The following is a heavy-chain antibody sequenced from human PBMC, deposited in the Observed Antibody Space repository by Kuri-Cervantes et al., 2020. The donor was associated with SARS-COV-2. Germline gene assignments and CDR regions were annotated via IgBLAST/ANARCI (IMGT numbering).Heavy chain of an antibody. D-gene: IGHD2-2*01. CDR2: IIPIFGTA. CDR1: GGTFSSYA. CDR3: ARGREGVVPATILGLGYFLYFSMDV. J-gene: IGHJ6*03. V-gene: IGHV1-69*13. Sequence: SVKVSCKASGGTFSSYAISWVRQAPGQGLEWMGGIIPIFGTANYAQKFQGRVTITADESTSTAYMELSSLRSEDTAMYYCARGREGVVPATILGLGYFLYFSMDVWGKGTSVTVSS.